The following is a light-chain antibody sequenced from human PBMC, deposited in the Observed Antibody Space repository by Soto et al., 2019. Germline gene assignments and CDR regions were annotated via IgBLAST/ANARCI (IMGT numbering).Light chain of an antibody. CDR2: GAS. CDR1: QVIHND. V-gene: IGKV1-27*01. J-gene: IGKJ4*01. CDR3: QKYNNGLRT. Sequence: DVQMTQSPSSLSASAGDRFTITCRASQVIHNDLAWYQQKPGKPPKLLIYGASTVQSGVPSRFTASGYGTDFTLTISSLEPEDVATYYCQKYNNGLRTFGGGTTVEIK.